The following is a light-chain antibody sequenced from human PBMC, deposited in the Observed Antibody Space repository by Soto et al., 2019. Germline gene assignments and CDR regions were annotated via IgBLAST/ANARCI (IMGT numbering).Light chain of an antibody. CDR1: SSDVGAYNF. J-gene: IGLJ1*01. CDR2: EVS. CDR3: SSFTSSSTYV. V-gene: IGLV2-14*01. Sequence: QSALTQPASVSGSPGQSITISCTGTSSDVGAYNFVSWFHQHPGKAPKLIIYEVSNRPSGVSARFSGSKSGNTASLTISGLQADGEADYYCSSFTSSSTYVFGTGTKLTVL.